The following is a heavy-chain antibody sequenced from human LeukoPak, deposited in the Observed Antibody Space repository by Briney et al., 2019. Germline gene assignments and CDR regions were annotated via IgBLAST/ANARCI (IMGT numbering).Heavy chain of an antibody. Sequence: ASVKVSCKVSGYTLTELSMHWVRQAPGKGLEWMGGFDPEDGETIYAQKFQGRVTMTEDTSTDTAYMELSSPRSEDTAVYYCATDGFDFWSGNPKIDYYYGMDVWGQGTTVTVSS. J-gene: IGHJ6*02. CDR2: FDPEDGET. CDR3: ATDGFDFWSGNPKIDYYYGMDV. D-gene: IGHD3-3*01. V-gene: IGHV1-24*01. CDR1: GYTLTELS.